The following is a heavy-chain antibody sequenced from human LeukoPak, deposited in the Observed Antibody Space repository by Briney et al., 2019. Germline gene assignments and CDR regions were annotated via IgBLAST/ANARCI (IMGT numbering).Heavy chain of an antibody. CDR3: ASGDSSGYSDAFDI. Sequence: SETLSLTCTVSGGSISSYYWGGLRQPPGKGLEWIGYIYYSGSTNYNPSLKSRVTISVDTSKNQFSLKLSSVTAADTAVYYCASGDSSGYSDAFDIWGQGTMVTVSS. CDR2: IYYSGST. CDR1: GGSISSYY. J-gene: IGHJ3*02. V-gene: IGHV4-59*01. D-gene: IGHD3-22*01.